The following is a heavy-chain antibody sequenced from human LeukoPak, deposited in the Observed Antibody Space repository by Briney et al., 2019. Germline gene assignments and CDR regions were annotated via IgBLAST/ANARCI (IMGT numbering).Heavy chain of an antibody. J-gene: IGHJ4*02. CDR3: ARGSMYYYDSSGYYTDY. Sequence: GGSLRVSCAASGFTFSSYSMNWVRQAPGKGLEWVSSISSSSSYIYYADSVKGRFTISRDNAKNSLYLQMNSLRAEDTAVYYCARGSMYYYDSSGYYTDYWGQGTLVTVSS. CDR1: GFTFSSYS. D-gene: IGHD3-22*01. V-gene: IGHV3-21*01. CDR2: ISSSSSYI.